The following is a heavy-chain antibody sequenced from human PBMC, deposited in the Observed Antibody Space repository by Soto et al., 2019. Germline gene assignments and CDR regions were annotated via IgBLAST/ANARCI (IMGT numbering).Heavy chain of an antibody. J-gene: IGHJ5*02. CDR3: ARLPFPWGWFDP. D-gene: IGHD3-16*01. CDR1: GFIFDDYA. CDR2: ISWNSGGI. V-gene: IGHV3-9*01. Sequence: GGSLRLSCAASGFIFDDYAMHWVRQAPGKGLEWVSGISWNSGGIGYADSVKGRFTISRDNATNSLYLQMNNVRTEDTAVYYCARLPFPWGWFDPWGQGTLVTVSS.